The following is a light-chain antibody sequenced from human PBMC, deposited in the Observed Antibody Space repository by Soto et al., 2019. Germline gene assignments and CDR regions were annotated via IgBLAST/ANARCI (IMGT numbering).Light chain of an antibody. Sequence: QSALTQPASVSGSPGQSITISCTGTNSDIGAYVFVSWYQQHPGKAPKLIIYEVSNRPSGVSNRFSGSKSGYTASLTISWLQAEDESHYYCSAFTTDSTVIFGGGTKLTVL. CDR2: EVS. CDR1: NSDIGAYVF. CDR3: SAFTTDSTVI. V-gene: IGLV2-14*01. J-gene: IGLJ2*01.